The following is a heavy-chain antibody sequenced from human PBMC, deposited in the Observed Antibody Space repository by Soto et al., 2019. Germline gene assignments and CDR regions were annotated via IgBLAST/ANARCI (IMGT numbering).Heavy chain of an antibody. CDR3: ARHRLRAPDGSGSYFLDD. CDR2: MNPNSGNT. D-gene: IGHD3-10*01. J-gene: IGHJ4*02. Sequence: ASVKVSCKASGYTFTSYDINWVRQATGQGLEWMGWMNPNSGNTGYAQKFQGRVTMTRNTSISTAYMELSSLRSEDTAMYYCARHRLRAPDGSGSYFLDDWGQGTLVTVSS. V-gene: IGHV1-8*01. CDR1: GYTFTSYD.